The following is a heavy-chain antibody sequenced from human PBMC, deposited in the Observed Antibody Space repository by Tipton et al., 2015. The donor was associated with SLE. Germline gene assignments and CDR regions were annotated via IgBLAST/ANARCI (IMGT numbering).Heavy chain of an antibody. D-gene: IGHD2-8*02. Sequence: TLSLTCTVSGGSISSGGYYWSWIRQPAEKGLEWIGRIYSSGSANYNPSLKSRVTISVDTSKNQFSLKLSSVTAADTAVYYCARAPPGPVQVPPHIWGQGTLVTVSS. J-gene: IGHJ4*02. CDR2: IYSSGSA. V-gene: IGHV4-61*02. CDR3: ARAPPGPVQVPPHI. CDR1: GGSISSGGYY.